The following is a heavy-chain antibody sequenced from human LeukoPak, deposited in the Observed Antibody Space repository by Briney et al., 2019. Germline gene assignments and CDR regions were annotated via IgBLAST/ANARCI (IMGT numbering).Heavy chain of an antibody. J-gene: IGHJ6*02. CDR2: INHSGNT. V-gene: IGHV4-34*01. Sequence: SETLSLTCAVYGGSFSGYYWSRTRQSPGKGLEWIGEINHSGNTNYNPSLKSRVTISVDTSKNQFSLKLSSVTAADTAMYYCARDLDGMDVWGQGTTVTVSS. CDR1: GGSFSGYY. CDR3: ARDLDGMDV.